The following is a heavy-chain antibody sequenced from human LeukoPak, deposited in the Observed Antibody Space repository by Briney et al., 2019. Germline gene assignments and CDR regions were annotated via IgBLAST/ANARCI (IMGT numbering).Heavy chain of an antibody. CDR3: AKDPSASYLYFDY. CDR2: ISGSGANT. Sequence: PGGSLRLSCAASGFTFSSYEMSWVRQAPGKGLEWVSAISGSGANTYYSDSVKGRFTISRDNSKNTLYLQVNSLRAEDAAVYYCAKDPSASYLYFDYWGQGTLVTVSS. V-gene: IGHV3-23*01. D-gene: IGHD1-26*01. J-gene: IGHJ4*02. CDR1: GFTFSSYE.